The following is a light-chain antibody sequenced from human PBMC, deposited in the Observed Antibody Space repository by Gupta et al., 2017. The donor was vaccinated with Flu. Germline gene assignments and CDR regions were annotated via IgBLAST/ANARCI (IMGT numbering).Light chain of an antibody. V-gene: IGKV3-20*01. J-gene: IGKJ3*01. CDR3: VHDWSAALT. Sequence: EIVLTQSPGTLSLSPGERATLSCRASQSVSSSYLAWYQQKPGQAPRLLIYGVPSRATDIPDQLTGRGSVGDMTLTVSIRGSQNSVLHITVHDWSAALTFGPGTKVDIK. CDR2: GVP. CDR1: QSVSSSY.